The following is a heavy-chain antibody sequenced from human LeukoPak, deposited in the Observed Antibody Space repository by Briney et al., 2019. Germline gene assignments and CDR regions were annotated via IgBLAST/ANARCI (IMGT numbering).Heavy chain of an antibody. CDR2: INPSGGST. J-gene: IGHJ4*02. CDR3: ARGPQFGLSLYY. CDR1: GYTFTSYG. V-gene: IGHV1-46*01. Sequence: ASVKVSCKASGYTFTSYGISWVRQAPGQGLEWMGIINPSGGSTSYAQKFQGRVTMTRDTSTSTVYMELSSLRSEDTAVYYCARGPQFGLSLYYWGQGTLVTVSS. D-gene: IGHD3-16*01.